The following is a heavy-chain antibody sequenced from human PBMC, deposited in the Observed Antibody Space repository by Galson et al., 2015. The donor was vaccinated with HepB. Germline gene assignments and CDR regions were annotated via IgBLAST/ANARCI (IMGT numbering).Heavy chain of an antibody. CDR2: INPNSGGT. J-gene: IGHJ4*02. D-gene: IGHD3-16*02. CDR3: ARDHDFPGRYYDYVWGSYRHDCCRY. Sequence: SVKVSCKASGYTFTGYYMHWVRQAPGQGLEWMGWINPNSGGTNYAQKFQGRVTMTRDTSISTAYMELSRLRSDDTAVYYCARDHDFPGRYYDYVWGSYRHDCCRYWGQGTLVTVSS. V-gene: IGHV1-2*02. CDR1: GYTFTGYY.